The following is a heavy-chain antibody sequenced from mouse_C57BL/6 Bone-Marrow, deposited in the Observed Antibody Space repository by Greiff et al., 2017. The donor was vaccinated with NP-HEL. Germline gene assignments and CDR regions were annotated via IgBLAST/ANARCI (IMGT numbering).Heavy chain of an antibody. CDR3: ARNSRITTVVATRYFDV. Sequence: QVQLKESGPGLVQPSQSLSITCTVSGFSLTSYGVHWVRQSPGKGLEWLGVIWSGGSTAYNAAFISRLSISKDNSKSQVFFKMNSLQADDTAIYYCARNSRITTVVATRYFDVWGTGTTVTVSS. J-gene: IGHJ1*03. CDR1: GFSLTSYG. V-gene: IGHV2-2*01. CDR2: IWSGGST. D-gene: IGHD1-1*01.